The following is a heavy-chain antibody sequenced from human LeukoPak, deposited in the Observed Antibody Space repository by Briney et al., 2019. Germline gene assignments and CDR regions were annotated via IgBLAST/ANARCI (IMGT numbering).Heavy chain of an antibody. CDR2: ISAYNGNT. D-gene: IGHD3-10*01. Sequence: ASVKVSCKASGHTFTSYGISWVRQAPGQGLEWMGWISAYNGNTNYAQKLQGRVTMTTDTSTSTAYMELRSLRSDDTAVYYCARAYYYGSGSYYSSWGQGTLVTVSS. CDR3: ARAYYYGSGSYYSS. J-gene: IGHJ4*02. CDR1: GHTFTSYG. V-gene: IGHV1-18*01.